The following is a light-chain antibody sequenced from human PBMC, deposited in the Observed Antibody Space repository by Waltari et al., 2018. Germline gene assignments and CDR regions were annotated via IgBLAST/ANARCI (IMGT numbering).Light chain of an antibody. CDR1: QSVST. J-gene: IGKJ2*03. CDR2: RTS. CDR3: QQYGTSPG. Sequence: EIALTQSPRTLSLSPGERATLSCMASQSVSTLAWYQQKPGQAPRLLIFRTSSRPTGSPDRFSGSGSGTDFTLTITRLEPEDFAVYYCQQYGTSPGFGQGTKLEIK. V-gene: IGKV3-20*01.